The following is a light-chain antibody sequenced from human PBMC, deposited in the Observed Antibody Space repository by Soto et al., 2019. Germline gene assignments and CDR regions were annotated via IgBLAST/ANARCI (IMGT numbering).Light chain of an antibody. Sequence: DIVMTQSPLSLPVTPGEPASISCWSNQSLLHRNVFNYLDWYLQKPGQSPQLLIYLGSNRASGVPDRFSGSGSGTDFTLKISTVEAEDVGVFYCMQHLQTPFTFGGGTKVQ. CDR2: LGS. CDR1: QSLLHRNVFNY. CDR3: MQHLQTPFT. V-gene: IGKV2-28*01. J-gene: IGKJ4*01.